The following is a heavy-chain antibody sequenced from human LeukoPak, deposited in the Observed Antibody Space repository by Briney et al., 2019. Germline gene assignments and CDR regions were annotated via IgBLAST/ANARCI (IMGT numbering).Heavy chain of an antibody. CDR1: GYNFTNYW. D-gene: IGHD3-10*01. CDR2: IYPGDSDT. J-gene: IGHJ4*02. CDR3: ARSPHYYGSGSSLFYFDY. Sequence: GESLKISCKGSGYNFTNYWIGWVRQMPGKGLEWMGIIYPGDSDTRYSPSFQGQVTISADKSISTAYLQWSSLKASDTTMYYCARSPHYYGSGSSLFYFDYWGQGTLDTVSS. V-gene: IGHV5-51*01.